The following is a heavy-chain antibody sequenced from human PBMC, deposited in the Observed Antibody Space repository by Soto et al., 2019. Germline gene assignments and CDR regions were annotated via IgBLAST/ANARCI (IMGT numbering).Heavy chain of an antibody. CDR2: INPNSGGT. V-gene: IGHV1-2*02. Sequence: ASVKVSCKASGYTFTGYYMHWVRRAPGQGLEWMGWINPNSGGTNYAQKFQGRVTMTRDTSISTAYMELSRLRSDDTAVYYCASQSYPLGGYYYYGMDVWGQGTTVTVSS. D-gene: IGHD3-10*01. CDR1: GYTFTGYY. J-gene: IGHJ6*02. CDR3: ASQSYPLGGYYYYGMDV.